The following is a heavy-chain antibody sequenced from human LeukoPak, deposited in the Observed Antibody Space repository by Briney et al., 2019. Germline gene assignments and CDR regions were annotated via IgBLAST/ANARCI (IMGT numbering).Heavy chain of an antibody. D-gene: IGHD6-13*01. V-gene: IGHV3-30*01. Sequence: PGGSRRLSCAASGFTFSSYAMHWVRQAPGKGLEWVAVISYDGSNKYYADSVKGRFTISRDNSKNTLYLQMNSLRAEDTAVYYCARDPPRTIAAAGTSVNYWGQGTLVTVSS. J-gene: IGHJ4*02. CDR3: ARDPPRTIAAAGTSVNY. CDR2: ISYDGSNK. CDR1: GFTFSSYA.